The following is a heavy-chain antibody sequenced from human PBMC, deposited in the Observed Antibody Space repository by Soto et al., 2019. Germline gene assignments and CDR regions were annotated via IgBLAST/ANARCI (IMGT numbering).Heavy chain of an antibody. CDR3: ARGRDGDY. Sequence: QAHLVQSGPEVKKPGASVKVSCKGSGYIFTSYGIAWVRQAPGQGLEWMGWISAHNGKTEYAQKFQGRVTVTRDTSTSTAYLELRSLRSDDTALHYCARGRDGDYWGQGALVTVSS. CDR1: GYIFTSYG. V-gene: IGHV1-18*01. J-gene: IGHJ4*02. CDR2: ISAHNGKT.